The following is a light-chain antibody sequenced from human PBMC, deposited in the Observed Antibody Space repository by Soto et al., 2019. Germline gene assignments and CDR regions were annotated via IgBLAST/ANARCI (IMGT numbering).Light chain of an antibody. CDR1: RSNIGNNA. J-gene: IGLJ3*02. Sequence: QPVLTQPPSVSEAPRQRVTISCSGSRSNIGNNAVDWYQQLPGQAPKLLIYYDDLLPAGVSDRFSGFKSGTSASLAISGLQSGDEADYYCVAWDDSLNGWLFGGGTKLTVL. V-gene: IGLV1-36*01. CDR2: YDD. CDR3: VAWDDSLNGWL.